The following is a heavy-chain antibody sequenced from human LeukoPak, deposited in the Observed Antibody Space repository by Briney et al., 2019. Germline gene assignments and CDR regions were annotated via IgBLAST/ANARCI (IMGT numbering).Heavy chain of an antibody. CDR1: GGSISSYY. Sequence: SETLSLTCTVSGGSISSYYWSWIRQPPGKGLERIGYIYYSGSPYYNPSLKSRVTVSVDTARNQFSLKLTSVTAADTAVYYCASRYSSSWYEGYFDYWGQGTLVTASS. J-gene: IGHJ4*02. CDR3: ASRYSSSWYEGYFDY. V-gene: IGHV4-59*04. CDR2: IYYSGSP. D-gene: IGHD6-13*01.